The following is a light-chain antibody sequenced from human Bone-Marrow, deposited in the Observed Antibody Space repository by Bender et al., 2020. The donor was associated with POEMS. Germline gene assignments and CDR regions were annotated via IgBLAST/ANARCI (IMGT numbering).Light chain of an antibody. V-gene: IGLV2-23*02. CDR3: YSYVDSSTVV. Sequence: QSALTKPDSVSGSPGQSITISCTGTNSDVGSYNLVSWYQLHPDRAPKFIIFEVTRRPSGVSNRFSGFKSGNTASLTISGLQAEDEADYYCYSYVDSSTVVFGGGTKLT. J-gene: IGLJ2*01. CDR1: NSDVGSYNL. CDR2: EVT.